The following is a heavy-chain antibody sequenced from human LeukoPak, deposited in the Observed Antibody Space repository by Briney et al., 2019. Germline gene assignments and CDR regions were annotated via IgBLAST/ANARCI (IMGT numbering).Heavy chain of an antibody. J-gene: IGHJ6*03. V-gene: IGHV4-4*07. Sequence: PSETLSLTCTVSGGSISSYYWSWIRQPAGKGLEWIGRIYTSGSTNYNPSLKSRVTMSVDTSKNQSSLKLSSVTAADTAVYYCARDYVLEWLLYRSGPHYYMDVWGKGTTVTVSS. CDR1: GGSISSYY. CDR2: IYTSGST. D-gene: IGHD3-3*01. CDR3: ARDYVLEWLLYRSGPHYYMDV.